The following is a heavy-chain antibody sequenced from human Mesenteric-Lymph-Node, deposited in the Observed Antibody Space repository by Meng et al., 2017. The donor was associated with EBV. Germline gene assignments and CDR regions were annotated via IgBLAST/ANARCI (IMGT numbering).Heavy chain of an antibody. J-gene: IGHJ4*02. V-gene: IGHV1-2*06. D-gene: IGHD2-8*02. CDR1: GNTFTGYN. CDR2: INPDTGDT. CDR3: AAGTGGYYSFDY. Sequence: QVQLVQSGAEGKKPGASVKVPCKASGNTFTGYNMHWLRQAPGQGLEWMGRINPDTGDTNYAQNFQGRVTMTRDTSISTGYMELSRLISDDTAVYYCAAGTGGYYSFDYWGQGTLVTVSS.